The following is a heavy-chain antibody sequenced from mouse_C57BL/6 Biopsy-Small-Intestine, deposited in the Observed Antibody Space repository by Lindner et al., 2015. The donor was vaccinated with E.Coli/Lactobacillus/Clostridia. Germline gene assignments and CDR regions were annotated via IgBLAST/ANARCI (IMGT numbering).Heavy chain of an antibody. V-gene: IGHV1-7*01. D-gene: IGHD2-5*01. CDR1: GYTFTSYW. CDR2: INPSSGYT. CDR3: TRSVYNNYPLDY. Sequence: VQLQESGAELAKPGASVKLSCKASGYTFTSYWMHWVKQRPGQGLEWIGYINPSSGYTKYNQKFKDKATLTADKSSSTAYMQLSGLTSEDSAVYFCTRSVYNNYPLDYWGQGTTLTVSS. J-gene: IGHJ2*01.